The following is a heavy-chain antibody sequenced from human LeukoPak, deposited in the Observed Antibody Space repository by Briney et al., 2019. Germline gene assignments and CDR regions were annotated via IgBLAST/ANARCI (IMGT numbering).Heavy chain of an antibody. Sequence: PGGSLRLSCAASGFTFSTYWMTWVRQAPGKGLEWVANINQDGSEKYYVDSVKGRFTISRDNTKNSLYLQMNSLRAEDTAVYYCARGPGKTTITVDSLGQGTLVTVSS. CDR3: ARGPGKTTITVDS. CDR1: GFTFSTYW. D-gene: IGHD5-12*01. J-gene: IGHJ4*02. V-gene: IGHV3-7*01. CDR2: INQDGSEK.